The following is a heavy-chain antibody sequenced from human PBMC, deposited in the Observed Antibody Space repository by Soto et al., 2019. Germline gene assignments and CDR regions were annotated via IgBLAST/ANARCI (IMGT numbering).Heavy chain of an antibody. V-gene: IGHV4-30-4*01. CDR1: GGSISSGDYY. Sequence: PSETLSLTCTVSGGSISSGDYYWSWIRQPPGKGLEWTGYIYYSGSTYYNPSLKGRVTISVDTSKNQFSLKLSSVTAADTAVYYCAREKRSGNFDYWGQGTLVTVSS. J-gene: IGHJ4*02. CDR3: AREKRSGNFDY. CDR2: IYYSGST. D-gene: IGHD1-1*01.